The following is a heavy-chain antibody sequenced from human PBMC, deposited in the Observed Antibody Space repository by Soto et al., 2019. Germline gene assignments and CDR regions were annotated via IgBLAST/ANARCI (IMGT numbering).Heavy chain of an antibody. D-gene: IGHD5-12*01. Sequence: GESLKISCKGSGYSFTSYWISWVRQMPGKGLEWMGRIDPSDSYTNYSPSFQGHVTISADKSISTAYLQWSSLKASDTAVYYCAKFERGYSGYAVWGQGTLVTVS. CDR1: GYSFTSYW. CDR3: AKFERGYSGYAV. V-gene: IGHV5-10-1*01. CDR2: IDPSDSYT. J-gene: IGHJ4*02.